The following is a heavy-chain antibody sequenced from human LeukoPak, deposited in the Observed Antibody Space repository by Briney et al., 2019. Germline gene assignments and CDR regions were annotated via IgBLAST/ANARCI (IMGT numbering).Heavy chain of an antibody. CDR2: VNHRGSA. CDR3: ARGNSGGAFGDFYYFMDV. Sequence: SETLSPTCAVSGGSLSGYYWSWIRQSPGKGLGWIGEVNHRGSAHYNPSLKSRVTISLDTSKNQFSLTMNFVTAADTSMYFCARGNSGGAFGDFYYFMDVWGKGTTVSVSS. CDR1: GGSLSGYY. D-gene: IGHD1-1*01. J-gene: IGHJ6*03. V-gene: IGHV4-34*01.